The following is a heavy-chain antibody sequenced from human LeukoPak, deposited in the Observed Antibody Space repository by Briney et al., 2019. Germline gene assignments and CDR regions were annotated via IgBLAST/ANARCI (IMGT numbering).Heavy chain of an antibody. D-gene: IGHD6-19*01. CDR1: GYSISSGYY. V-gene: IGHV4-38-2*02. J-gene: IGHJ4*02. Sequence: SETLSLTCTVSGYSISSGYYWGWIRQPPGKGLEWIGSIYHSGSTYYNPSLKSRVTISVDTSKNQFSLKLSSVTAADTAVYYCARDRGSGWYYWGQGTLVTVSS. CDR3: ARDRGSGWYY. CDR2: IYHSGST.